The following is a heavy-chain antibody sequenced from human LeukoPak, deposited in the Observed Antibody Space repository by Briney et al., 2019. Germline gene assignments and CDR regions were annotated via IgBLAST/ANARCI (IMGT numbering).Heavy chain of an antibody. Sequence: SETLSLICTVSGGSISTNSWYWIRQSAGKGLEWIGRVFPTGGADYNPSLTSRVIMSMDTSKSQFSLRLRSVSAADTAVYYCARGDYGILTGYVLDHWSQGILVTVSS. J-gene: IGHJ4*02. CDR1: GGSISTNS. CDR2: VFPTGGA. V-gene: IGHV4-4*07. D-gene: IGHD3-9*01. CDR3: ARGDYGILTGYVLDH.